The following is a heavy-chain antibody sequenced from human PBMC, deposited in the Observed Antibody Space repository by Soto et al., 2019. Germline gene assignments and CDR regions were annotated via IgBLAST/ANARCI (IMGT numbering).Heavy chain of an antibody. CDR3: TTRTD. Sequence: EVQLVESGGDLVKPGGSLRLSCAASGLGFTDNKMTWIRQAPGKGLEWVGRIQKTADGGATDYAATVKGRFTISRDDSKNTLYLQMNSLKTEDTDVYYCTTRTDWGQGTLVTVSS. V-gene: IGHV3-15*01. CDR2: IQKTADGGAT. J-gene: IGHJ4*02. CDR1: GLGFTDNK.